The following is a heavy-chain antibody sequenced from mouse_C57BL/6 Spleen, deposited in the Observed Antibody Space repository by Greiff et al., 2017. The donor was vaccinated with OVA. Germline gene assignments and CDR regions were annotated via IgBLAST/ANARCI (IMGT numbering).Heavy chain of an antibody. CDR3: ARRGDFDD. CDR1: GYTFTSYW. Sequence: QVQLQQPGAELVKPGASVKLSCKASGYTFTSYWMQWVKQRPGQGLEWIGEIDPSDSYTNYNQKFKGKATLTVDTSSSTAYMKLSSLTSEDTAVYYCARRGDFDDWGKGTTLTVAS. J-gene: IGHJ2*01. CDR2: IDPSDSYT. V-gene: IGHV1-50*01.